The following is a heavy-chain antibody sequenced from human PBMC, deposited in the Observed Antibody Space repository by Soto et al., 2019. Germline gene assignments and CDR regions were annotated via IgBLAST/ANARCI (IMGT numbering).Heavy chain of an antibody. Sequence: VASVKVSCKASGYTFTSYGISWVRQAPGQGLEWMGWVSAYNGNTNYAQKLQGRVTMTTDTSTSTAYMELRSLRSDDTAVYYCARSKDRFLEWSFMDVWGKGTTVTVSS. CDR3: ARSKDRFLEWSFMDV. CDR2: VSAYNGNT. J-gene: IGHJ6*03. D-gene: IGHD3-3*01. CDR1: GYTFTSYG. V-gene: IGHV1-18*01.